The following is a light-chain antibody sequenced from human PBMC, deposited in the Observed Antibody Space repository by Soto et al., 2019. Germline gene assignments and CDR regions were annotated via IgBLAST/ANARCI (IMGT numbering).Light chain of an antibody. Sequence: QSALTQPASVSGSHGQSITISCTGTSSDVGGYNYVSRYQQHPGKAPKLMLYEVSNRPSGVSNRFSGSKSGNTASLTISGLQAEDEADYYCSSYTGSSTFYVLGTGTKV. CDR1: SSDVGGYNY. CDR2: EVS. J-gene: IGLJ1*01. CDR3: SSYTGSSTFYV. V-gene: IGLV2-14*01.